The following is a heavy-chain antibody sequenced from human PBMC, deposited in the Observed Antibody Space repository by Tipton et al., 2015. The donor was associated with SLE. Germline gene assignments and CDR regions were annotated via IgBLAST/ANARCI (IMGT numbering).Heavy chain of an antibody. CDR2: IYTSGIT. V-gene: IGHV4-61*09. CDR1: GGSITSGSYY. Sequence: LRLTCTVSGGSITSGSYYWSWIRQPAGKGLEWIGHIYTSGITNDNPSLKSRVTISIDTSKNQFSLKLSSVTAADTAVYYCARAPTVTNILYYGMDVWGQGTTVTVSS. D-gene: IGHD4-17*01. J-gene: IGHJ6*02. CDR3: ARAPTVTNILYYGMDV.